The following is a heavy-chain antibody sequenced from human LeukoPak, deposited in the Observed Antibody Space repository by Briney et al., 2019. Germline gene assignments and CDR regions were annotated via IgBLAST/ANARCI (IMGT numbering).Heavy chain of an antibody. CDR2: IILIFGTA. V-gene: IGHV1-69*05. Sequence: GASVKVSCKASGGTFSSYAISWVRQAPGQGLEWMGGIILIFGTANYAQKFQGRVTITTDESTSTAYMELSSLRSEDTAVYYCARQAGSYYYDSSGYYMDYWGQGTLVTVSS. CDR1: GGTFSSYA. J-gene: IGHJ4*02. D-gene: IGHD3-22*01. CDR3: ARQAGSYYYDSSGYYMDY.